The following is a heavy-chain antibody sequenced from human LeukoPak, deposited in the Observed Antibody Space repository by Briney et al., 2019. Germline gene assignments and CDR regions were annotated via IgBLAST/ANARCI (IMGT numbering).Heavy chain of an antibody. D-gene: IGHD3-22*01. Sequence: GGSLRLSCAASGFTFSSYAMSWVRQPPGKGLDWVSAISGSGGSTYSADSVKGPFTISRDNSKNTLYLQMNSLRAEDTAVYDCAKRGYYYDSSGYYYFDYWGQGTLVTVSS. CDR1: GFTFSSYA. CDR2: ISGSGGST. CDR3: AKRGYYYDSSGYYYFDY. V-gene: IGHV3-23*01. J-gene: IGHJ4*02.